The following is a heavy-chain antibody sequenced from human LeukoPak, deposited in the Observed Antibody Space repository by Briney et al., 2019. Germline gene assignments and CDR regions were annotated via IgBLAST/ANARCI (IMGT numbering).Heavy chain of an antibody. Sequence: GASVEVSCKASGYTFTSYGISWVRQAPGQGLEWMGWISAYNGNTNYAQKLQGRVTMTTDTSTSTAYMELRSLRSDDTAVYYCARGEIVVVPAPYGMDVWGQGTTVTVSS. V-gene: IGHV1-18*01. CDR3: ARGEIVVVPAPYGMDV. CDR1: GYTFTSYG. D-gene: IGHD2-2*01. CDR2: ISAYNGNT. J-gene: IGHJ6*02.